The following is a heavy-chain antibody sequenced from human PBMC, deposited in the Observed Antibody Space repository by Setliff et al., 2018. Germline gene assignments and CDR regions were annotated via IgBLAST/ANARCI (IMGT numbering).Heavy chain of an antibody. D-gene: IGHD6-13*01. V-gene: IGHV3-15*01. CDR2: IKSKTDGGTT. CDR3: TTAPLAAASTC. Sequence: GESLKIYCAASGFTFSNAWMSWVRQAPGKGLEWVGRIKSKTDGGTTDYAAPVKGRFTISRDDSKNTLYLQMNSLKTEDTAVYYCTTAPLAAASTCWGQGTLVTVSS. J-gene: IGHJ4*02. CDR1: GFTFSNAW.